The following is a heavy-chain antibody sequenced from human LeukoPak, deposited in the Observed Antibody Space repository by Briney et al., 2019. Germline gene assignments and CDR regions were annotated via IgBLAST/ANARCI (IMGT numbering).Heavy chain of an antibody. CDR1: GFTISSYV. J-gene: IGHJ4*02. V-gene: IGHV3-23*01. CDR2: FCSVAST. Sequence: LTLPRPPCGFTISSYVVRWLGQAAPKGLDGVACFCSVASTDYADPVKGRFTSSRDNPKNTVYLQMNSLRAEDTAVYYCAKQRVSNGYYYFDYWGQGTLVTVCS. CDR3: AKQRVSNGYYYFDY. D-gene: IGHD3-22*01.